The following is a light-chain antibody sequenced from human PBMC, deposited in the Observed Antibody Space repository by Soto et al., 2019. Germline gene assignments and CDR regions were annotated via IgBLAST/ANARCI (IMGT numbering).Light chain of an antibody. CDR3: QHYNSFPIT. CDR1: QGIRHY. V-gene: IGKV1-27*01. J-gene: IGKJ5*01. CDR2: EAS. Sequence: DIQMTQSPSSLSASVGDRVTITCRASQGIRHYLAWYQQKPGKVPKLLIYEASNLQSGVPSRFRGGGSGTEFTLTISSLQPEDIGTYYCQHYNSFPITFGQGTRLEIK.